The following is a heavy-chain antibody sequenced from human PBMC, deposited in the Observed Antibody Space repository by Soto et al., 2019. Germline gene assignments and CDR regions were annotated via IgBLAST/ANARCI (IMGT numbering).Heavy chain of an antibody. CDR1: GYTFTGYY. J-gene: IGHJ4*02. CDR2: INPNSGGT. D-gene: IGHD6-19*01. CDR3: ARGPLIAVAGQLPSDY. V-gene: IGHV1-2*04. Sequence: ASVKVSCKASGYTFTGYYMHWVRQAPGQGLEWMGWINPNSGGTNYAQKFQGWVTMTRDTSISTAYMELSRLRSDDTAVYYCARGPLIAVAGQLPSDYWGQGTLVTVSS.